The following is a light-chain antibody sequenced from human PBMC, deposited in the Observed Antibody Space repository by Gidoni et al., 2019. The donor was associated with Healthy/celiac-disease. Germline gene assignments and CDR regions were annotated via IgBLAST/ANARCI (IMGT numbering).Light chain of an antibody. Sequence: DIVLTQSPDSLSVSLGARATINCKSSRSVLYSSNNKNYLAWYQQKPGQPPKLLIYWASTRESGVPDRFSGSGSGTDFTLTISSLQAEDVAVYYCQQYYSTPPAFGGGTKVEIK. V-gene: IGKV4-1*01. CDR3: QQYYSTPPA. J-gene: IGKJ4*01. CDR2: WAS. CDR1: RSVLYSSNNKNY.